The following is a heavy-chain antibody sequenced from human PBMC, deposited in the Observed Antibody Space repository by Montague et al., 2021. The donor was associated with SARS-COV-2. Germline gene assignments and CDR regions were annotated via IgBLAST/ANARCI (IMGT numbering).Heavy chain of an antibody. D-gene: IGHD4-11*01. CDR3: VRVTHPRSAWPYYMDV. Sequence: TLSLTCTVSGDSISSSSYYWGWIRQPPGKGLEWIGSINNRGNTYNNPSLRSRVSISVDTSKNQFSLNVRSATAADTGLFYCVRVTHPRSAWPYYMDVWGKGTTVTV. J-gene: IGHJ6*03. CDR1: GDSISSSSYY. V-gene: IGHV4-39*01. CDR2: INNRGNT.